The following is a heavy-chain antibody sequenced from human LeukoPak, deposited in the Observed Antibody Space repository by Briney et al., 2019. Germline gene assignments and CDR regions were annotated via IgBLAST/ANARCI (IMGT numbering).Heavy chain of an antibody. CDR3: ARSPLRATYYYDSSGFNYFDY. CDR2: ISAYNGNT. J-gene: IGHJ4*02. V-gene: IGHV1-18*01. D-gene: IGHD3-22*01. CDR1: GYTFTSYG. Sequence: GASVKVSCKASGYTFTSYGISWVRQAPGQGLEWMGWISAYNGNTNYAQKLQGRVTMTTDTSTSTAYMELRSLRSDDTAVYYCARSPLRATYYYDSSGFNYFDYWGQGTLVTVSS.